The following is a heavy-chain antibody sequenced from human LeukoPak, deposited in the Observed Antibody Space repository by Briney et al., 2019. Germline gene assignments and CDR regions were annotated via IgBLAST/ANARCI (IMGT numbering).Heavy chain of an antibody. Sequence: GRSLRLSCAASRFTFSSYGMHWVRQAPGNVLEWVALISYDGSNKYYTDSGKGRFTISRDNSKNTLYLQMDSLRAEDTAVYYCAKEQGYSYGYFDYSGQGTLVTVSS. CDR2: ISYDGSNK. J-gene: IGHJ4*02. CDR3: AKEQGYSYGYFDY. V-gene: IGHV3-30*18. D-gene: IGHD5-18*01. CDR1: RFTFSSYG.